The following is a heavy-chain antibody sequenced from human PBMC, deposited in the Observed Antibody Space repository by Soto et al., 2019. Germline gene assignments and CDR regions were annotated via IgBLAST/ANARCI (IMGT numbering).Heavy chain of an antibody. J-gene: IGHJ6*03. CDR3: AGAIAARPVQYYYYMDV. V-gene: IGHV3-74*01. CDR1: GFTFSSYW. D-gene: IGHD6-6*01. Sequence: GGSLRLSCAASGFTFSSYWMHWVRQAPGKGLVWVSRINSDGSSTSYADSVKGRFTISRDNAKNTLYLQMNSLRAEDTAVYYCAGAIAARPVQYYYYMDVWGKGTTVTVSS. CDR2: INSDGSST.